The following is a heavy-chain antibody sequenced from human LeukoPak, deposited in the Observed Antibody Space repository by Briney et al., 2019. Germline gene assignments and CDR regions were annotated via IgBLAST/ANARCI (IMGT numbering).Heavy chain of an antibody. V-gene: IGHV3-33*01. CDR3: ARDPGFGELLPYYFDY. J-gene: IGHJ4*02. CDR2: IWYDGSNK. D-gene: IGHD3-10*01. CDR1: GFTFSSNG. Sequence: PGGSLRLSCVASGFTFSSNGMHWVRQAPGKGLEWVAVIWYDGSNKYYADSVKGRFTISRDNSKNTLYLQMNSLRAEDTAVFYCARDPGFGELLPYYFDYWGQGTLVTVSS.